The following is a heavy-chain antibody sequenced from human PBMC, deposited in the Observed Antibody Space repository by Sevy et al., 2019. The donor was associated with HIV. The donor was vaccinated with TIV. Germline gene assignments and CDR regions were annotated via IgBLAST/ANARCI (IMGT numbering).Heavy chain of an antibody. CDR3: ARARGGNEAFDI. V-gene: IGHV1-2*02. D-gene: IGHD2-15*01. Sequence: ASVKVSCKASGYTFAGYYMHWVRQAPGQGLEWMGWIKPNSGGTNYAQKFQGRVTMTRDTSISTAYMELSRLRSDDTAVYYCARARGGNEAFDIWGQGTMVTVSS. J-gene: IGHJ3*02. CDR1: GYTFAGYY. CDR2: IKPNSGGT.